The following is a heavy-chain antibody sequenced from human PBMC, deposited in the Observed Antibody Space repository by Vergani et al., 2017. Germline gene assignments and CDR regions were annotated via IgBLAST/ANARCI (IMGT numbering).Heavy chain of an antibody. CDR2: ISAYNGNT. V-gene: IGHV1-18*01. CDR3: ARGGYDCWSGYPRDLGRDYYYYYMDV. J-gene: IGHJ6*03. Sequence: QVQLVQSGAEVKKPGASVKVSCKASGYTFTSYGISWVRQAPGQGLEWMGWISAYNGNTNYAQKLQGRVTMTTDTSTSTAYMELRSLRSDDTAVYYCARGGYDCWSGYPRDLGRDYYYYYMDVWGKGTTVTVSS. D-gene: IGHD3-3*01. CDR1: GYTFTSYG.